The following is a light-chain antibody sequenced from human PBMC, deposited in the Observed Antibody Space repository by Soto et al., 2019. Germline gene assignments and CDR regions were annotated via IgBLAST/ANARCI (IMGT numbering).Light chain of an antibody. V-gene: IGKV3D-20*01. Sequence: VVLTQFPGTLSLSPGETATLSCGASQSVNNNFLGWYQQKPGLPPRLLIYDVSSRANGIPERFSGRGSGTHFTLTISRLEPQDFAVYYCQQYGSTPWTFGRGTKVEMK. J-gene: IGKJ1*01. CDR1: QSVNNNF. CDR3: QQYGSTPWT. CDR2: DVS.